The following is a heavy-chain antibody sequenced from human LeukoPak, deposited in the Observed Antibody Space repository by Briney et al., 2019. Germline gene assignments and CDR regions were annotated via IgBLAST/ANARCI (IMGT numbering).Heavy chain of an antibody. CDR2: ISWNSGSI. Sequence: PGRSLRLSCAASGFTFDDYAMHWVRQAPGKGLEWVSGISWNSGSIGYADSVKGRFTISRDNAKNSLYLQMNSLRAEDTAVYYCASHDSSGYRDYWGQGTLVTVSS. V-gene: IGHV3-9*01. CDR1: GFTFDDYA. J-gene: IGHJ4*02. CDR3: ASHDSSGYRDY. D-gene: IGHD3-22*01.